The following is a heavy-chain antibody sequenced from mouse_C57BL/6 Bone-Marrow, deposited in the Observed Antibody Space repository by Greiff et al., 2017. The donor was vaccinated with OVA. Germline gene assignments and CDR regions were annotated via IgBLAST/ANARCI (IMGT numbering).Heavy chain of an antibody. CDR1: GFTFSSYG. CDR2: ISSGGSCN. CDR3: STTGPTFSAMDY. J-gene: IGHJ4*01. D-gene: IGHD4-1*02. Sequence: DVMLVESGGDLVKPGGSLKLSCAASGFTFSSYGMSWVRQTPDKRLEWVATISSGGSCNYYPDSVKGRFTISRDNAKNTLYLQMSSMKSEDTAMYYCSTTGPTFSAMDYWGQGTSVTVSS. V-gene: IGHV5-6*02.